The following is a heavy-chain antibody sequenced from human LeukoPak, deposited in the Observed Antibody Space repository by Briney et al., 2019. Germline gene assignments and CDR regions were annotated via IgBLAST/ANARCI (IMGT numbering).Heavy chain of an antibody. CDR1: GFAFSVYE. J-gene: IGHJ4*02. V-gene: IGHV3-48*03. Sequence: PGGSLRLSCAASGFAFSVYEMYWVRQAPGKGLEWVSHISSSGGTRYYADSVKGRFTISRDNAKNSLYLQMNSLRAEDTAVYYCATLTVASSFDYWGQGTLVTVSS. CDR2: ISSSGGTR. CDR3: ATLTVASSFDY. D-gene: IGHD6-19*01.